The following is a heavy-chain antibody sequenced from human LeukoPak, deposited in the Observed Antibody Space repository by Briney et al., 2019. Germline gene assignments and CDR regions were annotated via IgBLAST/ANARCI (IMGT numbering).Heavy chain of an antibody. J-gene: IGHJ4*02. D-gene: IGHD3-16*01. CDR2: ISGSGGST. CDR3: AKDLNQGLWD. V-gene: IGHV3-23*01. Sequence: GVSVRLLCVASGHSFSNYAMIGVPQAPGKALVWVSAISGSGGSTYYADSVKGRFTISRDNSKNTLYLQINSLRAEDTAVYYCAKDLNQGLWDWGQGTLVTVSS. CDR1: GHSFSNYA.